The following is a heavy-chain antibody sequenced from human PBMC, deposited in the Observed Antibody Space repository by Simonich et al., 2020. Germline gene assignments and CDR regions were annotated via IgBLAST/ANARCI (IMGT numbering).Heavy chain of an antibody. CDR3: ARDPVVPAAIRNAFDI. V-gene: IGHV1-2*02. CDR2: TTPNRGGQ. Sequence: QVQLVQSGAEVKKPGASVKVSCKASGYTCTGYYMHWVRQAPGQGLGWMGWTTPNRGGQNNAKKVQGRVTMTRDTSISTAYLELTRLRSDDTAVYYCARDPVVPAAIRNAFDIWGQGTMVTVSS. J-gene: IGHJ3*02. CDR1: GYTCTGYY. D-gene: IGHD2-2*01.